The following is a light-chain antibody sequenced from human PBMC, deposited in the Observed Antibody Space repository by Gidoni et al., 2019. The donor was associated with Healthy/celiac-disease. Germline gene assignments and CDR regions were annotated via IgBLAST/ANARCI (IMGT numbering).Light chain of an antibody. CDR2: DAS. CDR1: QSVSSY. Sequence: EMVLPQSPAPLSLSPGERATLSCRASQSVSSYLAWYQQKPGQAPRLLIYDASNRATGIPARFSGSGSGTDFTLTISSLEPEDFAVYYCQQRSNWPPLTFGGGTKVEIK. CDR3: QQRSNWPPLT. J-gene: IGKJ4*01. V-gene: IGKV3-11*01.